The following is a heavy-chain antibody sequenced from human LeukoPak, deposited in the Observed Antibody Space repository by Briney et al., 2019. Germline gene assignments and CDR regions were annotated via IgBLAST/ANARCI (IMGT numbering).Heavy chain of an antibody. CDR3: VRDGGVSGYDLLDY. CDR1: GFTFGDYY. D-gene: IGHD5-12*01. V-gene: IGHV3-11*04. CDR2: ISSSGSII. Sequence: PGGSLRLSCATSGFTFGDYYMSWTRQAPGKGLEWVSKISSSGSIIYYADSVKGRFTISRDNAKNSLSLQMNSLRAEDTAVYYCVRDGGVSGYDLLDYWGQGTLVTVSS. J-gene: IGHJ4*02.